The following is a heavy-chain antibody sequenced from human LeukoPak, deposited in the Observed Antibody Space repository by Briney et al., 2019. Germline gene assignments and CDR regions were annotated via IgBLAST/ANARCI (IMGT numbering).Heavy chain of an antibody. CDR3: ARVEDIAVAGPDY. CDR1: GGSISSGGYY. D-gene: IGHD6-19*01. J-gene: IGHJ4*02. CDR2: IYYSGST. V-gene: IGHV4-31*03. Sequence: SETLSLTCTVSGGSISSGGYYWSWIRQHPGEGLEWIGCIYYSGSTYYNPSLKSRVTISVDTSKNQFSLKLSSVTAADTAVYYCARVEDIAVAGPDYWGQGTLVTVSS.